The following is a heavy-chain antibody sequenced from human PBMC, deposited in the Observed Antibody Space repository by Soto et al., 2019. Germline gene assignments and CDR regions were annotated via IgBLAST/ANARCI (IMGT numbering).Heavy chain of an antibody. CDR2: IYYIGST. Sequence: SETLSLTGTVTGDSINNRSYYWGWIRQPPGKGLEWIGSIYYIGSTYNNPSLKSRVSMSVDTSKNQFSLKLRSVTAADTALYYCARQRTSVVTQAYFDSWGQGSLVTVSS. V-gene: IGHV4-39*01. J-gene: IGHJ4*02. CDR3: ARQRTSVVTQAYFDS. CDR1: GDSINNRSYY. D-gene: IGHD2-21*02.